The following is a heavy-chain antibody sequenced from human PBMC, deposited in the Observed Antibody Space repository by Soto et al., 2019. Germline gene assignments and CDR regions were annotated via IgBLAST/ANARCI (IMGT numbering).Heavy chain of an antibody. CDR1: GYTFTTYG. CDR2: ISAYSGNT. CDR3: ARVVKEGDYGDYGRYYFDY. Sequence: QVQLVQSGAEVKKPGASVKVSCKASGYTFTTYGITWVRQAPGQGLEWMGWISAYSGNTNYAQNLQGSLTVTKDNSKNKAYLVLRSLRSDDTAVYYCARVVKEGDYGDYGRYYFDYWGHGTLVTVSS. D-gene: IGHD4-17*01. J-gene: IGHJ4*01. V-gene: IGHV1-18*04.